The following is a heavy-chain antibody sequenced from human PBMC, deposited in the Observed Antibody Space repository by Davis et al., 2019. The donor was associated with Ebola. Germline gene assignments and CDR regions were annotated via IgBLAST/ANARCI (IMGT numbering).Heavy chain of an antibody. Sequence: SETLSLTCTVSGGSTSNYFWSWIRQTPGKGLEWIGYIYNSGTTSYNPSLKSRVTISLDTSKNQFSLKLSSVTAADAAMYYCARDRGFDPWGQGTLITVSS. CDR3: ARDRGFDP. D-gene: IGHD5-24*01. V-gene: IGHV4-59*01. J-gene: IGHJ5*02. CDR2: IYNSGTT. CDR1: GGSTSNYF.